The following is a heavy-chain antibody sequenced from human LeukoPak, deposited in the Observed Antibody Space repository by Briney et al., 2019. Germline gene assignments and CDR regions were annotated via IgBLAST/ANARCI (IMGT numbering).Heavy chain of an antibody. CDR3: ARGTVKKQWLRLSFRWFDP. J-gene: IGHJ5*02. CDR1: GGSISSYY. Sequence: KPSETLSLTCTVSGGSISSYYWSWIRQPPGKGLEWIGYIYYSGSTNYNPSLKSRVTISVDTSKNQFSLKLSSVTAADTAVYYCARGTVKKQWLRLSFRWFDPWGQGTLVTVSS. D-gene: IGHD5-12*01. CDR2: IYYSGST. V-gene: IGHV4-59*01.